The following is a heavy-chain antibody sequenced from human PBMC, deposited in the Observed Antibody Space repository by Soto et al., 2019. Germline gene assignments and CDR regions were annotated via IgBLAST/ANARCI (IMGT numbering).Heavy chain of an antibody. CDR1: GFSLSTSGMR. Sequence: SGPTLVNPTQTLTLTCTFSGFSLSTSGMRVNWIRQPPGKALEWLARIDWDDDKFYSTSLKTRLTISKDTSKNQVVLTMTNMDPVDTATCYCARAYSGYDFNAFDIWGQGTMVTVSS. CDR2: IDWDDDK. D-gene: IGHD5-12*01. CDR3: ARAYSGYDFNAFDI. V-gene: IGHV2-70*04. J-gene: IGHJ3*02.